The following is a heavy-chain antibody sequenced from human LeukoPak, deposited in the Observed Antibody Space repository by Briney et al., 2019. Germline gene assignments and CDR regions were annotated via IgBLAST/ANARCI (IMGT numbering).Heavy chain of an antibody. CDR1: GFTVSSNY. V-gene: IGHV3-7*01. D-gene: IGHD3-16*02. J-gene: IGHJ6*02. CDR2: IKQDGSEK. CDR3: ARRDRRYYYYGMDV. Sequence: GGSLRLSCAASGFTVSSNYMSWVRQAPGKGLEWVANIKQDGSEKYYVDSVKGRFTISRDNAKNSLYLQMNSLRAEDTAVYYCARRDRRYYYYGMDVWGQGTTVTVSS.